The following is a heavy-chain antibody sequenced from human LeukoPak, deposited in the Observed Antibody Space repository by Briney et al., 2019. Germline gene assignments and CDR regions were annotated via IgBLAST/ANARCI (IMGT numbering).Heavy chain of an antibody. V-gene: IGHV1-8*01. J-gene: IGHJ4*02. CDR1: GYTFTSYD. CDR2: MNPNGGNT. Sequence: GASVKVSCKASGYTFTSYDINWVRQATGQGLEWMGWMNPNGGNTGYAQKFQGRVTMTRNTSISTAYMELSSLRSEDTAVYYCARAISSGWSLEFGYWGQGTLVTVSS. CDR3: ARAISSGWSLEFGY. D-gene: IGHD6-19*01.